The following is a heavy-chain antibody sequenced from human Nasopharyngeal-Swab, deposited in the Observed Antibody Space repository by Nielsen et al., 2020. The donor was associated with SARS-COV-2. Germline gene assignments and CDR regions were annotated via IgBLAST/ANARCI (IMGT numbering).Heavy chain of an antibody. V-gene: IGHV4-59*08. CDR2: IYYNGRT. CDR1: GDSMITNS. CDR3: ARQNVLKHLEWTSTFYSYRIDV. Sequence: SETLSLTCTVSGDSMITNSWIWIRQPPGKGLEWIGYIYYNGRTNYTPSLKSRVTVSLDTPRNQFSLKLDSVTAADTATYYCARQNVLKHLEWTSTFYSYRIDVWGKGTTVTVSS. D-gene: IGHD2/OR15-2a*01. J-gene: IGHJ6*03.